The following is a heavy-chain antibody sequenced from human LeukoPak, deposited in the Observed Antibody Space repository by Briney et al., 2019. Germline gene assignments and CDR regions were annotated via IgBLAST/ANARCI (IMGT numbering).Heavy chain of an antibody. D-gene: IGHD4-17*01. CDR2: ISAYNGNT. Sequence: ASVKVSCKASGYTFTSYGISWVRQAPGQGLEWMGWISAYNGNTNYAQKLQGRVTMTTDTSTSTAYMELRSLRSDDTAVYYCARDVNEGPTYVDYRLYYYGMDVWGQGTTVTVSS. CDR3: ARDVNEGPTYVDYRLYYYGMDV. V-gene: IGHV1-18*01. J-gene: IGHJ6*02. CDR1: GYTFTSYG.